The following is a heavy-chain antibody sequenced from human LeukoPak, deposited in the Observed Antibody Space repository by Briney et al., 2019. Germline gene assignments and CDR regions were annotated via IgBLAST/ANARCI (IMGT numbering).Heavy chain of an antibody. J-gene: IGHJ6*03. CDR2: IIPIFGTA. Sequence: SVKVSCKASGGTFSSYAISWVRQAPGQGLEWMGRIIPIFGTANYAQKFQGRVTITTDESTSTAYMELSSLRSEDTAVYYCARVREYYDSRMYYYYYMDVWGKGTTVTVSS. CDR1: GGTFSSYA. V-gene: IGHV1-69*05. D-gene: IGHD3-22*01. CDR3: ARVREYYDSRMYYYYYMDV.